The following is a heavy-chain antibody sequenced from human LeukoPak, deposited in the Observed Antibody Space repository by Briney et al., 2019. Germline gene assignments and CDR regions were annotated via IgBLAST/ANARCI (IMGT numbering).Heavy chain of an antibody. J-gene: IGHJ5*02. D-gene: IGHD6-13*01. CDR1: GYSISTGYY. V-gene: IGHV4-38-2*02. CDR2: FYHGGST. Sequence: KTSETLSLTCTVSGYSISTGYYWDWIRQPPGKGLEWIGTFYHGGSTYYNPSLKSRVTISVDKSKNQFSLKLSSVTAADTAVYYCALTPAAAGKDWFDPWGQGTLVTVSS. CDR3: ALTPAAAGKDWFDP.